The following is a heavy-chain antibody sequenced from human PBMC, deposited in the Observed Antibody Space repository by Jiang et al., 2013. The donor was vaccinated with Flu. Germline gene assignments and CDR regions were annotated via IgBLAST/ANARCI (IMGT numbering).Heavy chain of an antibody. D-gene: IGHD2-2*02. J-gene: IGHJ3*02. CDR2: IRSKANSYAT. CDR1: TFSGSA. V-gene: IGHV3-73*01. Sequence: TFSGSAMHWVRQASGKGLEWVGRIRSKANSYATAYAASVKGRFTISRDDSKNTAYLQMNSLKTEDTAVYYCTPTHTQPNDAFDIWGQGTMVTVSS. CDR3: TPTHTQPNDAFDI.